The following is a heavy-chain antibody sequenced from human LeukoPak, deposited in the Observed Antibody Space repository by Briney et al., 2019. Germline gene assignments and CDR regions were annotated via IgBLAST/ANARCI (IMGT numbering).Heavy chain of an antibody. V-gene: IGHV4-34*01. J-gene: IGHJ4*02. CDR2: INHSGST. CDR3: ARVFTVTTGEDC. D-gene: IGHD4-17*01. Sequence: SETLSLTCAVYGGSFSGYYWSWIRQPPGKGLEWIGEINHSGSTNYNPSLKSRVTISVDTSKNQFSLKLSSVTAADTAVYYCARVFTVTTGEDCWGQGTLVTVSS. CDR1: GGSFSGYY.